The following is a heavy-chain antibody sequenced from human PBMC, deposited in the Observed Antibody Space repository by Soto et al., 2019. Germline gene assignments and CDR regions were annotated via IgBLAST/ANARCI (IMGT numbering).Heavy chain of an antibody. V-gene: IGHV5-10-1*01. Sequence: PGESLKISCKGSGYSFTSYWISWVRQMPGKGLEWMGRIDPSDSYTNYSPSFQGHVTISADKSISTAYLQWGSLKASDTAMYYCARRASSHYGMDVWGQGTTVTVSS. D-gene: IGHD6-13*01. CDR1: GYSFTSYW. CDR3: ARRASSHYGMDV. J-gene: IGHJ6*02. CDR2: IDPSDSYT.